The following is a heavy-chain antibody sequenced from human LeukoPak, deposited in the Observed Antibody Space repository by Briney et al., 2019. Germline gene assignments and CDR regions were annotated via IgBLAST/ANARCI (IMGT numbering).Heavy chain of an antibody. D-gene: IGHD4-11*01. CDR3: ARDPYSQRGYYFYYMDV. Sequence: GASVKVSCKASGYSFSGHYIHWVRQAPGQGLEWMGQINPNSAASHYAQKFQDRVTMTSDTSINMAYMELRSLRSDDTAVYYCARDPYSQRGYYFYYMDVWGKGTTVTVSS. CDR2: INPNSAAS. V-gene: IGHV1-2*06. CDR1: GYSFSGHY. J-gene: IGHJ6*03.